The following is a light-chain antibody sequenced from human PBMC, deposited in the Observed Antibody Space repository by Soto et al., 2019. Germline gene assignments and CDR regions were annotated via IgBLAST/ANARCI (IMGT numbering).Light chain of an antibody. CDR3: QQYNNWPWT. V-gene: IGKV3-15*01. CDR2: GES. Sequence: EIVMTQSPATLSVSPGERATLSCRASQSVSSNLAWYQQKPGQAPRLLIYGESTRATGVPARFSGGGSGTELNLTISSLQSEDFAVYYCQQYNNWPWTCGQGTKVDIK. CDR1: QSVSSN. J-gene: IGKJ1*01.